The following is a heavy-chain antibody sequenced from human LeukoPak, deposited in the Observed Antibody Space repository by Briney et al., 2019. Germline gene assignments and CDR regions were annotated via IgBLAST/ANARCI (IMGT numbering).Heavy chain of an antibody. J-gene: IGHJ4*02. CDR3: ARQEIWFGELMAEYFDY. V-gene: IGHV5-51*01. CDR2: IYPGDSDT. CDR1: GYSFTSYW. Sequence: GESLKISCKGSGYSFTSYWIGWVRQMPGKGLEWMGIIYPGDSDTRYSPSFQGQVTISADKSISTAYLQWSSLKASDTAMYYCARQEIWFGELMAEYFDYWGQGTLVTVSS. D-gene: IGHD3-10*01.